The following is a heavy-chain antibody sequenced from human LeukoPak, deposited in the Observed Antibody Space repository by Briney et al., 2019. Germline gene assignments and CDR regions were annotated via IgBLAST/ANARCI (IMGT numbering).Heavy chain of an antibody. D-gene: IGHD3-22*01. J-gene: IGHJ4*02. V-gene: IGHV1-24*01. CDR2: FDPEDGET. Sequence: ASVKVSCKVSGYTLTELSMHWVRQAPGKGLEWMGGFDPEDGETIYAQKFQGRVTMTEDTSTDTAYMELRSLRSDDTAVYYCARDEEEYYYDSSGPNAFDYWGQGTLVTVSS. CDR3: ARDEEEYYYDSSGPNAFDY. CDR1: GYTLTELS.